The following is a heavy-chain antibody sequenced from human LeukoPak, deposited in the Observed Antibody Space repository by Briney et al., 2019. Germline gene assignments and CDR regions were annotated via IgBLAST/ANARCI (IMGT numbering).Heavy chain of an antibody. CDR1: GGSISSGGYY. D-gene: IGHD3-22*01. V-gene: IGHV4-61*08. CDR2: IYYSGST. Sequence: SETLSLTCTVSGGSISSGGYYWSWIRQPPGKGLEWIGYIYYSGSTNYNPSLKSRVTISVDTSKNQFSLKLSSVTAADTAVYYCARGRSGYFPYYYYYMDVWGKGTTVTVSS. J-gene: IGHJ6*03. CDR3: ARGRSGYFPYYYYYMDV.